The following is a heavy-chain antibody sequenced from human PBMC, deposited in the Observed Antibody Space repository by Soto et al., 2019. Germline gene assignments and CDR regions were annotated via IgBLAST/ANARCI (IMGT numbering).Heavy chain of an antibody. J-gene: IGHJ4*02. CDR1: GFTFSSYS. CDR2: ISSRSTYI. Sequence: GGSLRLSCAASGFTFSSYSMNWVRQAPGKGLEWVSSISSRSTYIYYADSVRGRFTISRDNAKDSPLLQMNNLRADDTAVYYCAREYSSSSVGVAVDYWGQGTLVTVSS. CDR3: AREYSSSSVGVAVDY. D-gene: IGHD6-6*01. V-gene: IGHV3-21*06.